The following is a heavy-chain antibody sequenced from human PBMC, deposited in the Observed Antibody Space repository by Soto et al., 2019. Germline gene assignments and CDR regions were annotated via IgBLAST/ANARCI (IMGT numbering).Heavy chain of an antibody. CDR3: ARGYRQSGYSSSWVFDY. D-gene: IGHD6-13*01. V-gene: IGHV4-31*03. J-gene: IGHJ4*02. CDR1: GGSINSGGYY. CDR2: MYYSGST. Sequence: QVQLRESGPGLVKPSQTLSLTCTVSGGSINSGGYYWNWIRQHPGKGLEWIGNMYYSGSTYYSPFLRSRVIISADTSENHFSLKMSSVTAADTAVYVCARGYRQSGYSSSWVFDYWGQGTLVNVSS.